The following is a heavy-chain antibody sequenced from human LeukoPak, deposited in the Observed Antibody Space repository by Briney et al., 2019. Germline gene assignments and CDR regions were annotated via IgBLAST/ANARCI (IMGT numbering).Heavy chain of an antibody. CDR3: ARQKRWLQRGEYFQH. CDR2: IYHSGST. J-gene: IGHJ1*01. V-gene: IGHV4-38-2*01. D-gene: IGHD5-24*01. CDR1: GYSISSGYY. Sequence: RSSETLSLTCAVSGYSISSGYYWGWIRQPPGKGLEWIGSIYHSGSTYYNPPLKSRVTISVDTSKNQFSLKLSSVTAADTAVYYCARQKRWLQRGEYFQHWGQGTLVTVSS.